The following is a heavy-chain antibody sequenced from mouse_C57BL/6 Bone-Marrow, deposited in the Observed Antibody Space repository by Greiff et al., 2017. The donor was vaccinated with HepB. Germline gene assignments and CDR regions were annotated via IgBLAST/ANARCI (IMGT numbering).Heavy chain of an antibody. J-gene: IGHJ4*01. Sequence: VQLKESGAELVRPGASVKLSCTASGFNIKDDYMHWVKQRPEQGLEWIGWIDPENGDTEYDSKFQGKATITADTSANTAYLQLSSLTSEDTAVYYWTREYDGSRDYAMDYWGQGTSVTVSS. D-gene: IGHD1-1*01. V-gene: IGHV14-4*01. CDR2: IDPENGDT. CDR3: TREYDGSRDYAMDY. CDR1: GFNIKDDY.